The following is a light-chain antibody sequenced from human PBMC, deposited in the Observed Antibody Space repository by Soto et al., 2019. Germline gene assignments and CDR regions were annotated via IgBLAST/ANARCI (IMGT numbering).Light chain of an antibody. J-gene: IGKJ4*01. Sequence: DIQLTQSPSSLSASVGDRVTIACRPSQSIANEISWFQQTPGQAPTLLIFSSSRLHTGVPSRFSGSHCDTEFTRTTNGLQPEDFGTDFCQQSGILPLTFGGGTKVEV. CDR1: QSIANE. CDR3: QQSGILPLT. V-gene: IGKV1-39*01. CDR2: SSS.